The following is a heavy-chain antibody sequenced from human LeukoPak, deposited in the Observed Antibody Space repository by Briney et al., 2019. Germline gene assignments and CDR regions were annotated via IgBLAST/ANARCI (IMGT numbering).Heavy chain of an antibody. CDR3: ATSYYYGSGSYYNPFDY. CDR2: IWYDGSNK. CDR1: GFXFSSYG. V-gene: IGHV3-33*01. D-gene: IGHD3-10*01. J-gene: IGHJ4*02. Sequence: GGSLRLSCAASGFXFSSYGIHWVRQAPGKGLEWVAVIWYDGSNKYYADSVKGRFTISRDNSKNTLYLQMNSLRAEDTAVYYCATSYYYGSGSYYNPFDYWGQGTLVTVSS.